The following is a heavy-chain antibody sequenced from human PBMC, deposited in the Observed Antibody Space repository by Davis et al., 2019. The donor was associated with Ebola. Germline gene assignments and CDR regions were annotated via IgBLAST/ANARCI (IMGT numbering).Heavy chain of an antibody. V-gene: IGHV1-8*01. Sequence: AASVKVSCKASGYTFTSYDINWVRQATGQGFEWMGWMNPNSGNTGYAQKFQGRVTMTRDTSTSTAYMELSSLRSEDTAVYYCARVGCSSTSCQGAYYYYYMDVWGKGTTVTVSS. CDR1: GYTFTSYD. D-gene: IGHD2-2*01. J-gene: IGHJ6*03. CDR2: MNPNSGNT. CDR3: ARVGCSSTSCQGAYYYYYMDV.